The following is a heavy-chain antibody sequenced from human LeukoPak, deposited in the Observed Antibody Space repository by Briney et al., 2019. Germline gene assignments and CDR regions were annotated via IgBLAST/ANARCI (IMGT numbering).Heavy chain of an antibody. CDR1: GYTFTGYY. CDR2: INPNSGGT. V-gene: IGHV1-2*02. J-gene: IGHJ3*02. Sequence: GASVKVSCKASGYTFTGYYMHWVRQAPGQGLEWMGWINPNSGGTNYAQKFQGRVTMTGDTSISTAYMELSRLRSDDTAVYYCARDADDYDAFDIWGQGTMVTVSS. D-gene: IGHD3-16*01. CDR3: ARDADDYDAFDI.